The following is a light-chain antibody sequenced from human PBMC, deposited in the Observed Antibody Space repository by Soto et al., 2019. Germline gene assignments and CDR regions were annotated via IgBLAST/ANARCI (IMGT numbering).Light chain of an antibody. Sequence: QLVLTQPPSASGTPGQRVTIFCSGSSSNIGSYTVNWYQQLPGTAPKLLICSDNQRPSGVPDRFSGSKSGTSASLAISGLQSEDEADYYCATWDASLNGWVFGGGTKLTVL. V-gene: IGLV1-44*01. J-gene: IGLJ2*01. CDR3: ATWDASLNGWV. CDR2: SDN. CDR1: SSNIGSYT.